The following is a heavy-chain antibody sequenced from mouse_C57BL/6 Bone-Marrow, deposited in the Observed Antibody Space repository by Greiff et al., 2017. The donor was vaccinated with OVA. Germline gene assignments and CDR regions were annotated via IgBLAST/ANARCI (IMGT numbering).Heavy chain of an antibody. V-gene: IGHV1-7*01. Sequence: QVQLQQSGAELAKPGASVKLSCKASGYTFTSYWMHWVKQRPGQGLEWIGYINPSSGYTKYNQKFKDKATLTADKSSSTAYMQLSSLTYEDSAVYYCASWDYSNYPAWFAYWGQGTLCTVSA. D-gene: IGHD2-5*01. CDR1: GYTFTSYW. CDR2: INPSSGYT. CDR3: ASWDYSNYPAWFAY. J-gene: IGHJ3*01.